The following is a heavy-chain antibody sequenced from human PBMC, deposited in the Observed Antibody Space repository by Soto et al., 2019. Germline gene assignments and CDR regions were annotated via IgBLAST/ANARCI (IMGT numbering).Heavy chain of an antibody. CDR2: IKQDGNDK. J-gene: IGHJ4*02. V-gene: IGHV3-7*03. Sequence: GSLRLSCAASGFSFSSHWMSWVRQAPGKGMEGVANIKQDGNDKRYVDSVKGRFTISRDNAKSSLYLQMNSLRADDTAVYYCARYSYSSGPQDSWGQGTLVTVSS. D-gene: IGHD6-19*01. CDR3: ARYSYSSGPQDS. CDR1: GFSFSSHW.